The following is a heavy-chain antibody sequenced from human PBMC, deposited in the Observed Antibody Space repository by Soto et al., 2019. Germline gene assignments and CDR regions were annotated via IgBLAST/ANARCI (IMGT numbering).Heavy chain of an antibody. V-gene: IGHV3-48*02. D-gene: IGHD3-10*01. Sequence: GGSLRLSCAASGFTFSSYSMNWVRQAPGKGLEWVSYISSSSTIYYADSVKGRFTISRDNAKNSLYLQMNSLRDEDTAVYYCAKGGSGSSDYYYGMDVWGQGTTVTVSS. J-gene: IGHJ6*02. CDR2: ISSSSTI. CDR3: AKGGSGSSDYYYGMDV. CDR1: GFTFSSYS.